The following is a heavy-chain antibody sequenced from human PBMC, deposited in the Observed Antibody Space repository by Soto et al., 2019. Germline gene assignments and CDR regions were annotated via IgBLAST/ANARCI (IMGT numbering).Heavy chain of an antibody. CDR3: ARDRKPGTTSYYLDY. CDR2: LTPIFGTA. V-gene: IGHV1-69*13. D-gene: IGHD1-7*01. J-gene: IGHJ4*02. Sequence: SVKVSCKASGGTFSRYAISWVRQAPGQGLEWMGALTPIFGTANYAQKFQGRVTITADESTSTAYMDLSSLRSEDTAVYYCARDRKPGTTSYYLDYWGQGTLVTVS. CDR1: GGTFSRYA.